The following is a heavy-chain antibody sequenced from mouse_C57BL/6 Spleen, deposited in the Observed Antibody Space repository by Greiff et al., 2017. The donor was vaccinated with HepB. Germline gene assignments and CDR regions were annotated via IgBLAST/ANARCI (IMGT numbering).Heavy chain of an antibody. J-gene: IGHJ3*01. Sequence: QVQLQQPGAELVKPGASVKLSCKASGYTFTSYWMHWVKQRPGQGLEWIGMINPNSGSTNYNEKFKSKATLTVDKSSSTAYMQISSLTSEDSAVYYCARDYYGSSYEAWFAYWGQGTLVTVSA. CDR2: INPNSGST. V-gene: IGHV1-64*01. D-gene: IGHD1-1*01. CDR1: GYTFTSYW. CDR3: ARDYYGSSYEAWFAY.